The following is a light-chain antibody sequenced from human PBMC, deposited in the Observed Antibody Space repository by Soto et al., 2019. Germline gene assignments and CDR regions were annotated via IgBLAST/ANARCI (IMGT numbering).Light chain of an antibody. CDR2: DVT. J-gene: IGLJ1*01. CDR1: ASNVGTYNY. CDR3: NSYTSSQTGV. Sequence: QSALTQPASVSGSPGQSITISCTGTASNVGTYNYVSWYQQYPDKVPKLLIYDVTKRPPGVSDRFSGSKSGNTASLTISGLRAEDEADYYCNSYTSSQTGVFGTGTKLTVL. V-gene: IGLV2-14*01.